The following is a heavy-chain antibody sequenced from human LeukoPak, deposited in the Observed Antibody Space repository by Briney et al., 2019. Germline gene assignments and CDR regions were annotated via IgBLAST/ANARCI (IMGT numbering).Heavy chain of an antibody. Sequence: GRSLRLSCAASGFTFSSYGMHWARQAPGKGLEWVAVIWYDGSNKYYADSVKGRFTISRDNSKNTLYLQMNSLRAEDTAVYYCARARYSSGWYYFDYWGQGTLVTVSS. J-gene: IGHJ4*02. CDR1: GFTFSSYG. CDR2: IWYDGSNK. V-gene: IGHV3-33*01. CDR3: ARARYSSGWYYFDY. D-gene: IGHD6-19*01.